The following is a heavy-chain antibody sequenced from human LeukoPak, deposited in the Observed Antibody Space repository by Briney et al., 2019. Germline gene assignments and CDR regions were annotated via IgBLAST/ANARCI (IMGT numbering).Heavy chain of an antibody. CDR3: AKISWDARGTFD. Sequence: GGSLRLSCAASGFTFSTYSMSWVRQAPGKGLEWVSAIRGSGGDTYYADSVKGPFTISRDTSKDKLTLQMKSLRVEDTAVYYCAKISWDARGTFDWGQGTLVTASS. V-gene: IGHV3-23*01. CDR2: IRGSGGDT. D-gene: IGHD1-1*01. CDR1: GFTFSTYS. J-gene: IGHJ4*02.